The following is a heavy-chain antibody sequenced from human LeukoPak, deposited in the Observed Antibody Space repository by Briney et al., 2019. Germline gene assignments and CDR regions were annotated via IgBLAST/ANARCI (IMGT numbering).Heavy chain of an antibody. CDR1: GFTFSPYE. Sequence: PGGSLRLSCAASGFTFSPYEVNWVRQAPGKGLEWVSYISGSGTTIFYADSVKGRFTISRDNAKSSLYLQMNSLRDEDTGVYYCARESAPSYWGQGTRVSVSS. CDR3: ARESAPSY. J-gene: IGHJ4*02. V-gene: IGHV3-48*03. CDR2: ISGSGTTI.